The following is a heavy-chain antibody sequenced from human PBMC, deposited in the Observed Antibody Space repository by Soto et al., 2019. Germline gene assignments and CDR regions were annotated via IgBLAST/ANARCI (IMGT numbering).Heavy chain of an antibody. J-gene: IGHJ5*02. D-gene: IGHD5-18*01. V-gene: IGHV4-31*03. CDR3: ARGDSFQAGWFDP. Sequence: PPETLSLTCTVSGGSISSCGYYWIWIRQHPGKGLDWIVYIYYSGSTYYNPSLKSRVTISVDTSKNQFSLKLSSVTAADTAVYYCARGDSFQAGWFDPWGQGTLVTVSS. CDR2: IYYSGST. CDR1: GGSISSCGYY.